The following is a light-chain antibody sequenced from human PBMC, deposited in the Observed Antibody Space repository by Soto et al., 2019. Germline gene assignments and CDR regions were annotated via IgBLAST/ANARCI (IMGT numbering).Light chain of an antibody. CDR2: GAS. V-gene: IGKV1-39*01. J-gene: IGKJ4*01. Sequence: DIQLTQSPSSLSASVGDRVTITCRASHSISNYVNWYQQKPGKAPKLLIFGASTLQSGVPSRFSGSGFGTDFTLSISRLQPEDFATYFFLQGYSTLEGLTFGGGTKVEIK. CDR1: HSISNY. CDR3: LQGYSTLEGLT.